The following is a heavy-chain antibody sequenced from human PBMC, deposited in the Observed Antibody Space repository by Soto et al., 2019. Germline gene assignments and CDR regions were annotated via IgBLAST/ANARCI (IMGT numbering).Heavy chain of an antibody. D-gene: IGHD2-15*01. V-gene: IGHV3-74*01. CDR2: INSDGSST. Sequence: GGSLRLSCAASGFTFSSYWMHWVRQAPGKGLVWVSRINSDGSSTSYADSVKGRFTISRDNAKNTLYLQMNSLRAEDTAVYYCARVARYCSGGSCYIFFDYWGQGTLVTVSS. CDR1: GFTFSSYW. J-gene: IGHJ4*02. CDR3: ARVARYCSGGSCYIFFDY.